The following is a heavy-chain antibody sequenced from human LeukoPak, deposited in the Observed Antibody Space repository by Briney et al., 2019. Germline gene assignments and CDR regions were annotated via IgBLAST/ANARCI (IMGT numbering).Heavy chain of an antibody. Sequence: SETLSLTCAVYGGSFSGYYWSWIRQSPEKGLEWFGEINHSGGTNYKPSLKSRITISVDTSENQFSLKLSSVTAADTAVYCCARWGPGAFDIWGQGTMVTVSS. J-gene: IGHJ3*02. V-gene: IGHV4-34*01. CDR2: INHSGGT. CDR1: GGSFSGYY. CDR3: ARWGPGAFDI. D-gene: IGHD3-10*01.